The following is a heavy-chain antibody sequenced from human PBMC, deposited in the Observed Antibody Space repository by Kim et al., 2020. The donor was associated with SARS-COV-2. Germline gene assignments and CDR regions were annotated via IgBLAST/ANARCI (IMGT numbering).Heavy chain of an antibody. D-gene: IGHD1-26*01. J-gene: IGHJ3*02. CDR3: ARAVMYSGSYLWAPDAFDI. V-gene: IGHV3-53*01. Sequence: GRFPISRDNSKNTLYLQMNSLRAEDTAVYYCARAVMYSGSYLWAPDAFDIWGQGTMVTVSS.